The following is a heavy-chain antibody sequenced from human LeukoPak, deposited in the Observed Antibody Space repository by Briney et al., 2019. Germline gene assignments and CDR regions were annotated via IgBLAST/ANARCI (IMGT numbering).Heavy chain of an antibody. Sequence: PGGSLRLSCAASGFTFSDYSINWVRQAPGKGLEWVSSISSSSSYIYYADSVKGRFTISRDNAKNSLYLQMNSLRAEDTATYYCARDYGAWGGCFDFWGQGTMVTVSS. D-gene: IGHD3-3*01. J-gene: IGHJ3*01. V-gene: IGHV3-21*01. CDR3: ARDYGAWGGCFDF. CDR2: ISSSSSYI. CDR1: GFTFSDYS.